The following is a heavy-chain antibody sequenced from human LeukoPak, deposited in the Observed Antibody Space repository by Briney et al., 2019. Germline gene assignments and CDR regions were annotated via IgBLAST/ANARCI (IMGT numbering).Heavy chain of an antibody. CDR1: GYTFTGYY. D-gene: IGHD5-12*01. CDR2: INPNSGGT. J-gene: IGHJ3*02. CDR3: AREGLYSGYGYDAFDI. Sequence: VASVKVSCKASGYTFTGYYMHWVRQAPGQGLERMGWINPNSGGTNYAQKFQGRVTMTRDTSISTAYMELSRLRSDDTAVYYCAREGLYSGYGYDAFDIWGQRDNGHRLF. V-gene: IGHV1-2*02.